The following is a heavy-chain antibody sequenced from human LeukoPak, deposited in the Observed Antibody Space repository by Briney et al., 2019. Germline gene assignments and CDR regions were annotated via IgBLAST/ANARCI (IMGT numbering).Heavy chain of an antibody. CDR2: IYSNRRNT. Sequence: EWVSSIYSNRRNTAYAASVKARFTISRDTAKASLYLQLNSLRAEDTALYYCARDRGWLDYWGQGTLXTVSS. V-gene: IGHV3-20*03. D-gene: IGHD5-24*01. CDR3: ARDRGWLDY. J-gene: IGHJ4*02.